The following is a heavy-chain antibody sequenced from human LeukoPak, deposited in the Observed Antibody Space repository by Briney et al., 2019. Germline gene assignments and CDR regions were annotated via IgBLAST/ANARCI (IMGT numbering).Heavy chain of an antibody. V-gene: IGHV5-51*01. J-gene: IGHJ4*02. CDR3: GRLYNWNDVFDH. D-gene: IGHD1-1*01. Sequence: GDSLNISCKGCDYSFTYYWLAWVRPMPGRGLEWMGIIYPGDSENRYRPSFSPAFQGQVTISADKSNSTAYLQGSSLKASETAMYYCGRLYNWNDVFDHWGEGKLV. CDR2: IYPGDSEN. CDR1: DYSFTYYW.